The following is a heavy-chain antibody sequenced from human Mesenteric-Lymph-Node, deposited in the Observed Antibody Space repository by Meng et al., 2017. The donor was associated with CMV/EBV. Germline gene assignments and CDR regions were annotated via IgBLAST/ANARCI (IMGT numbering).Heavy chain of an antibody. Sequence: GGSLRLSCAASGFTFNNYAMGWVRQAPGKGLEWVSGLSGGGSMTYYADSVKGRFTASRDNSKNTLHLQMKSLRAEDTAVYYCVKIQWSGDHWGQGALVTVSS. CDR3: VKIQWSGDH. V-gene: IGHV3-23*01. D-gene: IGHD2-15*01. J-gene: IGHJ5*02. CDR2: LSGGGSMT. CDR1: GFTFNNYA.